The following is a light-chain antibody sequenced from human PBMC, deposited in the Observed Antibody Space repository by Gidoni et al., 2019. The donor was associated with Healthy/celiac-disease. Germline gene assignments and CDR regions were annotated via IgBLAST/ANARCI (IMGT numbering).Light chain of an antibody. Sequence: QAVLTQPSSLSASPGASASLTCTLRSGINVGTYRIYWYQQKPGSPPQYLLRYKSDSDKQQGSGVPSRFSGSKDASAYAGILRISGLQSEDEADYYCMIWHSSAWVFGGGTKLTVL. CDR2: YKSDSDK. CDR3: MIWHSSAWV. J-gene: IGLJ3*02. V-gene: IGLV5-45*03. CDR1: SGINVGTYR.